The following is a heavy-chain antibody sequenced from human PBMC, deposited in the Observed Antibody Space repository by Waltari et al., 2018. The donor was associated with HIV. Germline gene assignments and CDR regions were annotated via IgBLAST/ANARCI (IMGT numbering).Heavy chain of an antibody. D-gene: IGHD6-13*01. CDR2: ISCSSSYI. V-gene: IGHV3-21*01. CDR3: ARDSLRGIGADGNWFDP. J-gene: IGHJ5*02. Sequence: EVQLVESGGGLVKPGGSLRLSCAASGFTFSSYNMNWVRQAPGKGLELVSFISCSSSYIYYADSVKGRFTISRDNAKNSLNLQMNSLRAEDTAVYYCARDSLRGIGADGNWFDPWGQGTLVTVSS. CDR1: GFTFSSYN.